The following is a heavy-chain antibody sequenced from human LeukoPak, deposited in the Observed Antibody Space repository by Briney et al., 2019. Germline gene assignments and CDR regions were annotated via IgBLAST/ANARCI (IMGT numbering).Heavy chain of an antibody. Sequence: SVKVSCKASGGTFSSYAISWVRQAPGQGLEWMGGIIPIFGTANYAQKFQGRVTITRNTSISTAYMELSSLRSEDTAVYYCARGVVVPAASNWFDPWGQGTPVTVSS. J-gene: IGHJ5*02. CDR1: GGTFSSYA. CDR2: IIPIFGTA. V-gene: IGHV1-69*05. CDR3: ARGVVVPAASNWFDP. D-gene: IGHD2-2*01.